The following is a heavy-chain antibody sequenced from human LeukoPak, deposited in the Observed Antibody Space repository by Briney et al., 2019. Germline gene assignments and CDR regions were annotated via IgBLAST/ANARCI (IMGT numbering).Heavy chain of an antibody. CDR1: GGSISSSSYY. CDR3: RQNYMYV. CDR2: INYSEST. V-gene: IGHV4-39*07. Sequence: PSQSLSLTCTVSGGSISSSSYYWGWIRQPPGKGLEWIGSINYSESTYYNPSLKSRVTISVDRSKNQSSLKLSSVTAADTAVYYCRQNYMYVWGTGTTVTVSS. J-gene: IGHJ6*03.